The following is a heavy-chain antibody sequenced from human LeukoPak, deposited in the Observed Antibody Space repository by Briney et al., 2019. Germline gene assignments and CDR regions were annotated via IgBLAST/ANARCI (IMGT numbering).Heavy chain of an antibody. Sequence: GSLRLSCAASGFTFSSYSMNWVRQAPGKGLEWIAGINHRGTTHYNPSLMSRVNISADTSKNQFFLNLDSVTAADTAVYYCARSWAGMYYPFYYFDYWGQGALVTVSP. D-gene: IGHD1-26*01. J-gene: IGHJ4*02. CDR3: ARSWAGMYYPFYYFDY. CDR1: GFTFSSYS. CDR2: INHRGTT. V-gene: IGHV4-34*08.